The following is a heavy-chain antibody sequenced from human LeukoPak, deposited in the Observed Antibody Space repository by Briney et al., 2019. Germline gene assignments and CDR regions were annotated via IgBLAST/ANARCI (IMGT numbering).Heavy chain of an antibody. D-gene: IGHD2-2*01. J-gene: IGHJ5*02. CDR1: GGSFSGYY. Sequence: SETLSLTCAVYGGSFSGYYWSWIRQPPGKGLEWIGEINHSGSTNYNPSLKSRVTISVDTSKNQFSLKLSSVTAADTAVYYCARAVWRSSTSWHAAWTPWSQGTLVTVSS. V-gene: IGHV4-34*01. CDR3: ARAVWRSSTSWHAAWTP. CDR2: INHSGST.